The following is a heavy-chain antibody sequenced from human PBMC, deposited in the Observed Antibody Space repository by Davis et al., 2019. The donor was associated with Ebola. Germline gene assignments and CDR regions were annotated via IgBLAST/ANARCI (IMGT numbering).Heavy chain of an antibody. D-gene: IGHD1-7*01. Sequence: SETLSLTCTVSGGSIRSSSYYWGWIRQPPGKGLEWIGEINHSGSTNYNPSLKSRVTISVDTSKNQFSLKLSSVTAADTAVYYCAREVTGTPFSFDYWGQGTLVTVSS. V-gene: IGHV4-39*07. CDR2: INHSGST. CDR1: GGSIRSSSYY. J-gene: IGHJ4*02. CDR3: AREVTGTPFSFDY.